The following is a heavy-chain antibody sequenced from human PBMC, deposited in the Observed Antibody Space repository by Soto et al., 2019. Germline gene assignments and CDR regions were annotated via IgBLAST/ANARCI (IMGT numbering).Heavy chain of an antibody. D-gene: IGHD3-16*02. CDR2: IYYSGST. Sequence: SETLSLTCTVSGGSISSYYWSWIRQPPGKGLEWIGYIYYSGSTNYNPSLKSRVTISVDTSKNQFSLKLSSVTAADTAVYYCARHIDDYIWGSYRYAFDYWGQGTLVTVSS. CDR3: ARHIDDYIWGSYRYAFDY. CDR1: GGSISSYY. J-gene: IGHJ4*02. V-gene: IGHV4-59*08.